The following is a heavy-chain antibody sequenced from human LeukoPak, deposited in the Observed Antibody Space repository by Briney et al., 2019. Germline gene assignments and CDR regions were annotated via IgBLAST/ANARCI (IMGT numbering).Heavy chain of an antibody. CDR3: VREREGSNSEH. CDR2: IYSDGNT. J-gene: IGHJ1*01. CDR1: GFTVSNNR. V-gene: IGHV3-53*01. D-gene: IGHD1-26*01. Sequence: GGSLRLSCAASGFTVSNNRLSWDRQAPGMGLEWVSTIYSDGNTYYPDSVKGRFTISRDGSKNTLYLQLNSLRTEDTAIYYCVREREGSNSEHWGQGTLVTV.